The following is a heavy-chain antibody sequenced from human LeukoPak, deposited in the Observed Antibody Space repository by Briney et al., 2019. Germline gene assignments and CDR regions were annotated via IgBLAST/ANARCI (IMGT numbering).Heavy chain of an antibody. CDR1: GGSFSGYY. CDR2: IYSGGST. Sequence: ETLSLTCAVYGGSFSGYYWSWIRQPPGKGLEWVSVIYSGGSTYYADSVKGRFTISRDNSKNTLYLQMNGLRAEDTAVYYCARVGTGEGYWGQGTLVTVSS. D-gene: IGHD7-27*01. CDR3: ARVGTGEGY. V-gene: IGHV3-53*03. J-gene: IGHJ4*02.